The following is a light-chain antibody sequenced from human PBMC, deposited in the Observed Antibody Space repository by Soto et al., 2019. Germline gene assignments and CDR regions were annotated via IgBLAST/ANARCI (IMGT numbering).Light chain of an antibody. CDR2: GNI. V-gene: IGLV1-40*01. J-gene: IGLJ1*01. Sequence: QSVLTQPPSVSGAPGQRVTISCTGSSSNIGAGYDVHWYQQLPGTAPKLLIYGNINRPSGVPDRFSGSQSGTSASLAITGLQAEDEADYYCQSYDSSLSGYVFGTGTKLTVL. CDR1: SSNIGAGYD. CDR3: QSYDSSLSGYV.